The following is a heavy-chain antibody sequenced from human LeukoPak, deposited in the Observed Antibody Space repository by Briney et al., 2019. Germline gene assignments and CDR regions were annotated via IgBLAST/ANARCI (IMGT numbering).Heavy chain of an antibody. Sequence: GGSLRLSCAASGFTVSSNYMSWVRQAPGKGLEWVSVIYSGGSTYYADSVKGRFTISRDNSKNTLYLQMNSLRAEDTAVYYCARDFLGMGDAFDISRQGTMVTVSS. J-gene: IGHJ3*02. CDR1: GFTVSSNY. D-gene: IGHD7-27*01. V-gene: IGHV3-66*02. CDR2: IYSGGST. CDR3: ARDFLGMGDAFDI.